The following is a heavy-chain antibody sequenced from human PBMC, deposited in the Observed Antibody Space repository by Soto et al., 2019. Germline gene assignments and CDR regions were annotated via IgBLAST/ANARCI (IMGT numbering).Heavy chain of an antibody. V-gene: IGHV4-59*01. D-gene: IGHD3-22*01. CDR1: GGSISSYY. CDR2: IYYSGST. CDR3: ARVAPSSYYDSSAYFSGNYYYGMDV. Sequence: SETLSLTCTVSGGSISSYYWSWIRQPPGKGLEWIGYIYYSGSTNYNPSLKSRVTISVDTSKNQFSLKLSSVTAPDTAVYYCARVAPSSYYDSSAYFSGNYYYGMDVWGQGTTVTVSS. J-gene: IGHJ6*02.